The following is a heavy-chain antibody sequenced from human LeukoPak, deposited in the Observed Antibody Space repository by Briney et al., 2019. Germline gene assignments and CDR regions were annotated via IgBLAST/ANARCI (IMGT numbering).Heavy chain of an antibody. CDR2: INSDGINT. CDR1: GFTFRTYW. J-gene: IGHJ5*02. CDR3: ARDLGQYYDTSDNWFDP. D-gene: IGHD3-22*01. Sequence: GGSLRLSCAASGFTFRTYWMHWVRQAPGKRLVWVSRINSDGINTSYADSVKGRFTISRDNAKNTLNLQMNSLRAEDTAVYYCARDLGQYYDTSDNWFDPWGQGTLVTVSS. V-gene: IGHV3-74*01.